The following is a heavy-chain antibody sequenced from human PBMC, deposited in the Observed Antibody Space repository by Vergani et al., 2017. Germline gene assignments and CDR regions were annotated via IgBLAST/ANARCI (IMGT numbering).Heavy chain of an antibody. V-gene: IGHV3-33*01. CDR3: ARDIGIVGRDLDY. J-gene: IGHJ4*02. Sequence: VQLVGSGGGVVQPGRSLRLSCVASGFTFSNHGFHWVRQAPGRGLEWVAVIWYDGSKQYYADSVKGRFTISRDDSKSTLYLQMNSLRAEDTAMYYCARDIGIVGRDLDYWGQGTLVTVSS. D-gene: IGHD1-26*01. CDR1: GFTFSNHG. CDR2: IWYDGSKQ.